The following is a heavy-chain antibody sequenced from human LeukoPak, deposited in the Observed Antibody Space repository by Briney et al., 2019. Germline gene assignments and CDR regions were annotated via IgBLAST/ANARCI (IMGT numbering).Heavy chain of an antibody. CDR3: AREKRQYCSSTSCYTPWSQGGMDV. CDR1: GYTLTELS. J-gene: IGHJ6*02. Sequence: GASVKVSCKVSGYTLTELSMHWVRQAPGKGLEWMGGFDPEDGETIYAQKFQGRVTMTRNTSISTAYMELSSLRSEDTAVYYCAREKRQYCSSTSCYTPWSQGGMDVWGQGTTVTVSS. CDR2: FDPEDGET. V-gene: IGHV1-24*01. D-gene: IGHD2-2*02.